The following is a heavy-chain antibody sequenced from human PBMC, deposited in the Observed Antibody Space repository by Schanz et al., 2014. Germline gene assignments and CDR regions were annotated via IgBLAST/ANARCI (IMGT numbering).Heavy chain of an antibody. CDR3: VSAGSYSSYAF. V-gene: IGHV3-23*01. CDR1: GFNFNNFA. J-gene: IGHJ4*02. D-gene: IGHD3-10*01. Sequence: EVQLLESGGGLVQPGGSLRLSCAASGFNFNNFAMTWVRQAPGKGLEWVIVISGSGGSTYYADSVKGRFTISRDNAKNSLYLQMNSLRAEDTAVYHCVSAGSYSSYAFWGQGTLVTVSS. CDR2: ISGSGGST.